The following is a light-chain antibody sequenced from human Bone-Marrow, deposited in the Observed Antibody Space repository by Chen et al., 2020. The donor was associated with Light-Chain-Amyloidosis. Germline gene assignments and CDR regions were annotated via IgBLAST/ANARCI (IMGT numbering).Light chain of an antibody. Sequence: SYELTQPPSVSVSPGQTARITCSGDDLPTKYAYWYQQKPGQAPVLVIHRDTERPSGISERFSGSSSGKTATLRVREVQAVEEADYRCQTADSSGTYEVICGGGTKLTVL. CDR3: QTADSSGTYEVI. V-gene: IGLV3-25*02. CDR2: RDT. CDR1: DLPTKY. J-gene: IGLJ2*01.